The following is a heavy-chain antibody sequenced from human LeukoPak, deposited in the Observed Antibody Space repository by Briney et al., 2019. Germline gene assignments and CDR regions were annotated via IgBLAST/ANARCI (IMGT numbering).Heavy chain of an antibody. Sequence: GASVKVSCKASGGTFSSYAISWVRQAPGQGLEWMGRIIPILGIANYAQKFQGRVTITADKSASTAYMELSSLRSEDTAVYYCARGGSGSNDAFDIWGQGTMVTVSS. J-gene: IGHJ3*02. CDR1: GGTFSSYA. CDR3: ARGGSGSNDAFDI. V-gene: IGHV1-69*04. D-gene: IGHD2-15*01. CDR2: IIPILGIA.